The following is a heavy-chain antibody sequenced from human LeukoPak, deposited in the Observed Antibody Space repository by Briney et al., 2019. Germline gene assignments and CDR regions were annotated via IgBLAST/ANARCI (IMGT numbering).Heavy chain of an antibody. CDR2: IDYSGNT. D-gene: IGHD3-3*01. Sequence: SETLSLTCTVSGGSISSSTSYYWAWVRQPPEKGLEWIGSIDYSGNTYYYPSLKSRVTISVDTSKNQFSLKLSSVTAADTAVYYCARDVFYYGMDVWGQGTTVTVSS. J-gene: IGHJ6*02. V-gene: IGHV4-39*07. CDR1: GGSISSSTSYY. CDR3: ARDVFYYGMDV.